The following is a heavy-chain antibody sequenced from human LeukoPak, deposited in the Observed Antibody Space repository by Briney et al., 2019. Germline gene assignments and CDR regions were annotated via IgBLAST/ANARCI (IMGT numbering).Heavy chain of an antibody. J-gene: IGHJ4*02. CDR1: GYSFTSYW. CDR3: AIERGYYCSTGSCYFDF. CDR2: IYAGDSGT. V-gene: IGHV5-51*01. D-gene: IGHD2-15*01. Sequence: GESLKISCKGSGYSFTSYWIGWVRQMPGRGLEWMGIIYAGDSGTRYMPSFQGQVTISADKSINTAYLQWSSLKASDTAVYFCAIERGYYCSTGSCYFDFWGQGTLVTVSS.